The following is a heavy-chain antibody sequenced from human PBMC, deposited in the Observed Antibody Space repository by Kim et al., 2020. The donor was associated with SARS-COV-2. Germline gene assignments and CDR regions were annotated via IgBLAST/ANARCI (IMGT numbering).Heavy chain of an antibody. D-gene: IGHD5-18*01. CDR1: GFTFSSYA. V-gene: IGHV3-23*01. CDR2: ISGSGGST. Sequence: GGSLRLSCAASGFTFSSYAMSWVRQAPGKGLEWVSAISGSGGSTYYADSVKGRFTISRDNSKNTLYLQMNSLRAEDTAVYYCAKDVVIAYSYGYDYFDYWGQGTLVTVSS. CDR3: AKDVVIAYSYGYDYFDY. J-gene: IGHJ4*02.